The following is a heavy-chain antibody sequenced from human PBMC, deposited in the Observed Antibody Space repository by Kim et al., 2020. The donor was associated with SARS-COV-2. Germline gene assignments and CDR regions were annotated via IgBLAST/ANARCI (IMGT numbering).Heavy chain of an antibody. V-gene: IGHV1-18*01. CDR2: ISAYNGNT. D-gene: IGHD3-9*01. CDR1: GYTFTSYG. J-gene: IGHJ2*01. CDR3: ARAYYDILTGYSRPEWYFDL. Sequence: ASVKVSCKASGYTFTSYGISWVRQAPGQGLEWMGWISAYNGNTNYAQKLQGRVTMTTDTSTSTAYMELRSLRSDDTAVYYCARAYYDILTGYSRPEWYFDLWGRGTLVTVSS.